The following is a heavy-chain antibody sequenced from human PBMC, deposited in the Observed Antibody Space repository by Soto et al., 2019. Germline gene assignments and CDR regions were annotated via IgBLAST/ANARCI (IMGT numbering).Heavy chain of an antibody. Sequence: HVQLVQSGAEVKKPGASVKVSCKASGYTFTAYAISWVRQAPGQGLEWMGWISAYNGDTNYAQMLQGRVTMTTDTSTSTAYMELRSLRSDDTAVYYCARDSTVTTLDYWGQGTLVTDSS. CDR2: ISAYNGDT. J-gene: IGHJ4*02. V-gene: IGHV1-18*01. CDR3: ARDSTVTTLDY. CDR1: GYTFTAYA. D-gene: IGHD4-17*01.